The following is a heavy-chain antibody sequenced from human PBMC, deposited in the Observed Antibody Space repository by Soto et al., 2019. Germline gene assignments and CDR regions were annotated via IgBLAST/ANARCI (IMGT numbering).Heavy chain of an antibody. V-gene: IGHV1-3*05. CDR3: ARVSGWYHLDY. J-gene: IGHJ4*02. CDR2: INGGNGNT. CDR1: GYTFTSYA. Sequence: QVQLVQSGAEEKKPGASVKVSCKASGYTFTSYAMRWVRQAPGQRLEWMGWINGGNGNTKYSQKFQGRVTITRDTSASTAYMELSSLRSEDTAVYYCARVSGWYHLDYWGQGTLVTVSS. D-gene: IGHD6-19*01.